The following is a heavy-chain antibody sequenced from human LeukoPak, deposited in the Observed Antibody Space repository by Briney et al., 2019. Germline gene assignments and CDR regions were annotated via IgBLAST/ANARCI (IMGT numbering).Heavy chain of an antibody. CDR3: ARYVGAYSYGNFDY. CDR1: GGSFSGYY. J-gene: IGHJ4*02. CDR2: INHSGST. V-gene: IGHV4-34*01. Sequence: PSETLSLTCAVYGGSFSGYYWSWIRQPPGKGLEWIGEINHSGSTNYNPSLKSRVTISVDTSKNQFSLKLSSVTAADTAVYYCARYVGAYSYGNFDYWGQGTLVTVSS. D-gene: IGHD5-18*01.